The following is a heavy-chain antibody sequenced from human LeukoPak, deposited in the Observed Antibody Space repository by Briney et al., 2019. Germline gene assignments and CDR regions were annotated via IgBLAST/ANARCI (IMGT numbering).Heavy chain of an antibody. Sequence: SETLSLTCAVSGYSISSGYYWGWIRQPPGKGLEWIRSTYHSGSTYYNPSLKSRVTISVDTSKNQFSLKLSSVTAADTAVYYCAAIVVGATKRTGRYFDYWGQGTLVTVSS. J-gene: IGHJ4*02. CDR3: AAIVVGATKRTGRYFDY. CDR1: GYSISSGYY. CDR2: TYHSGST. D-gene: IGHD1-26*01. V-gene: IGHV4-38-2*01.